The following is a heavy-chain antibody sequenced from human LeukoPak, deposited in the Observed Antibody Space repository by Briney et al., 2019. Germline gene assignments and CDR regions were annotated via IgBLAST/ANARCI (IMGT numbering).Heavy chain of an antibody. J-gene: IGHJ6*02. Sequence: GGSLRLSCAASGFTVSSNYMSWVHQAPGKGLEWVSVIYSGGSTYYADSVKGRFTISRDNSKNTLYLQMNSLRAEDTAVYYCARQRCSSASCYLNVWGQGTTVTVSS. CDR2: IYSGGST. CDR1: GFTVSSNY. V-gene: IGHV3-53*01. D-gene: IGHD2-2*01. CDR3: ARQRCSSASCYLNV.